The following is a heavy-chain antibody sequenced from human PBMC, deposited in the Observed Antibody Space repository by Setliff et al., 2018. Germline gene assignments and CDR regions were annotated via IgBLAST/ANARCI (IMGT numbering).Heavy chain of an antibody. D-gene: IGHD3-10*01. V-gene: IGHV3-23*01. CDR3: ARDTSGRDALDI. Sequence: GGSLRLSCAVSGFTFSNYAMNWVRQAPGKGLEWVSFISGGGSRTYYADSVKGRVTISRDNSKNTLYLQMSSLRAEDTAIYYCARDTSGRDALDIWGQGTMVTVS. CDR1: GFTFSNYA. CDR2: ISGGGSRT. J-gene: IGHJ3*02.